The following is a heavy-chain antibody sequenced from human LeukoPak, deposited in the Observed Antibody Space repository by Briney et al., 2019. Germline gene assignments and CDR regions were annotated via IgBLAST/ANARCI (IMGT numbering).Heavy chain of an antibody. J-gene: IGHJ4*02. Sequence: VASVKVSCKASGYTFNSNVIHWLRQAPGQRLEWMGWTNTANGNTKYSQKFQGRVSITRDTPATTAYMELSALRSEDSAVYFCARGGAVHYDDSSAYYYFDYWGQGTLVTVS. CDR2: TNTANGNT. CDR1: GYTFNSNV. V-gene: IGHV1-3*04. CDR3: ARGGAVHYDDSSAYYYFDY. D-gene: IGHD3-22*01.